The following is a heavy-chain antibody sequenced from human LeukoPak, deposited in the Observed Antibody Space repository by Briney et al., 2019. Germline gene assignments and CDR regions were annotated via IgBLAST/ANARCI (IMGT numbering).Heavy chain of an antibody. J-gene: IGHJ5*02. Sequence: PSETLSLTCDDSGDSMSSSRFSWSWLRQPPGKGLEWIGYSYHGGSTHYNPSLQSRVTISVDRSKKQFSLNLHSVTAADTAVYYCARMVVDVTRWFDPWGQGTLVTVSS. CDR2: SYHGGST. V-gene: IGHV4-30-2*01. CDR3: ARMVVDVTRWFDP. D-gene: IGHD2-15*01. CDR1: GDSMSSSRFS.